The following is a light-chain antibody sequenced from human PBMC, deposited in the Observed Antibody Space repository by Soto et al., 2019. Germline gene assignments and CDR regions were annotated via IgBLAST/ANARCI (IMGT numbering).Light chain of an antibody. CDR1: QSVSSSY. V-gene: IGKV3-20*01. Sequence: IVLTQSPGTLSLSPGERATLSCRASQSVSSSYLAWYQQKPGQSPRLVIYGGSTRAIGIPARFSGRGSGTDFTLTISRLEPEDFAIYYCQQYGSSQYTFGQGTKVDIK. CDR2: GGS. CDR3: QQYGSSQYT. J-gene: IGKJ2*01.